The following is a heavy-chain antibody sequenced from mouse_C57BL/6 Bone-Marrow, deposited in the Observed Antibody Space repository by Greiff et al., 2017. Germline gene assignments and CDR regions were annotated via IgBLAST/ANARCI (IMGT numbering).Heavy chain of an antibody. CDR2: ISSGGSYT. D-gene: IGHD3-2*02. Sequence: EVQRVESGGDLVKPGGSLKLSCAASGFTFSSYGMSWVRQTPDKRLEWVATISSGGSYTYYPDSVKGRFTISRENAKNTLYLQMSSLKSEDTAMYYCARRRQLRLFDYWGQGTTLTVSS. J-gene: IGHJ2*01. V-gene: IGHV5-6*01. CDR3: ARRRQLRLFDY. CDR1: GFTFSSYG.